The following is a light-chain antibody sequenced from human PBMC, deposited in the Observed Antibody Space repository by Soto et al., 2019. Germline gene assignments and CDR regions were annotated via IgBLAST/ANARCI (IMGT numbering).Light chain of an antibody. CDR2: EVS. CDR1: SSDVGGYDY. Sequence: QSVLTQPASVSGSPGQSSTISCTGTSSDVGGYDYVSWYQQHPGKAPQVMIYEVSNRPSGVSNRFSASKSGKTASLTISGLQAEDEADYYCSSYSSSLTWVFGGGTKLTVL. V-gene: IGLV2-14*01. CDR3: SSYSSSLTWV. J-gene: IGLJ3*02.